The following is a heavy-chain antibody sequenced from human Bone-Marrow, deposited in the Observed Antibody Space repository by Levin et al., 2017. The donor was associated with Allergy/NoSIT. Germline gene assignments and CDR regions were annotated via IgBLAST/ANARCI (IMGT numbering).Heavy chain of an antibody. Sequence: NRGESLKISCQGSGDVFRNSWVVWVRQKSGRGLEWVGMIYPDDSDTRYSQSFQGQVTISVDKSVTTAYLQWSSLQASDSALYFCATIHGSAVVSRNRLDVWGQGTTVTVSS. CDR2: IYPDDSDT. D-gene: IGHD2-15*01. J-gene: IGHJ6*02. CDR3: ATIHGSAVVSRNRLDV. V-gene: IGHV5-51*01. CDR1: GDVFRNSW.